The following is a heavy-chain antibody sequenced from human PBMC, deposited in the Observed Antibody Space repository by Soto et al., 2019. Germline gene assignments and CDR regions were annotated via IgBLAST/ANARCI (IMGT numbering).Heavy chain of an antibody. CDR2: IYHSGST. V-gene: IGHV4-30-2*01. J-gene: IGHJ4*02. CDR3: ARVNVDTAMAIDY. Sequence: QLQLQESGSGLVKPSQTLSLTCAVSGGSISSGGYSWSWIRQPPGKGLEWIGYIYHSGSTYYNPSLTSRVTISVDRSKYQLSLMLSSVTAADTAVYYCARVNVDTAMAIDYWGQGTPVNVSS. CDR1: GGSISSGGYS. D-gene: IGHD5-18*01.